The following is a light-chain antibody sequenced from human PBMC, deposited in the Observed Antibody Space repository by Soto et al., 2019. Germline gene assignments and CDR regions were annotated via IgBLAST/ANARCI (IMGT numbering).Light chain of an antibody. CDR3: QHYDSAPLT. Sequence: EVVLTQSPGTLSLSPGEGAILSCRASQSVNSRYLAWYQQKHGQAPRLLISGASTRATGVPDRFSGSGSGTDFTLIINRLEAEDFAVYYCQHYDSAPLTFGGGTKVEI. CDR1: QSVNSRY. J-gene: IGKJ4*01. V-gene: IGKV3-20*01. CDR2: GAS.